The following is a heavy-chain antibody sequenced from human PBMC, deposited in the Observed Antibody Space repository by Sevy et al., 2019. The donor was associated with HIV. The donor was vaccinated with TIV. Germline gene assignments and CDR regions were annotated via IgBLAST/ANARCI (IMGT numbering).Heavy chain of an antibody. J-gene: IGHJ6*03. CDR3: ARGRLPPRVRGKNYMDV. CDR1: GGSFSGYY. CDR2: INHSGST. V-gene: IGHV4-34*01. Sequence: SETLSLTCAVYGGSFSGYYWSWIRQPPGKGLEWIGEINHSGSTNYNPSLKSRVTISVDTSKNQFSLKLSSVTAADTAVYYCARGRLPPRVRGKNYMDVSGKGTAVTVSS. D-gene: IGHD3-10*01.